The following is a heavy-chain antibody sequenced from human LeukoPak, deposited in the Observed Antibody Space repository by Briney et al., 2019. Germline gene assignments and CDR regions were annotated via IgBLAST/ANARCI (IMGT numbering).Heavy chain of an antibody. J-gene: IGHJ3*02. Sequence: PGGSLRLSCAASGFTFSSYGMHWVRQAPGKGLEWVAFIRYDGSNKYYADSVKGRFTISRDNSKNTLYLQMNSLRAEDTAVYYCEMVRGVIIGAFDIWGQGIMVTVSP. D-gene: IGHD3-10*01. V-gene: IGHV3-30*02. CDR3: EMVRGVIIGAFDI. CDR2: IRYDGSNK. CDR1: GFTFSSYG.